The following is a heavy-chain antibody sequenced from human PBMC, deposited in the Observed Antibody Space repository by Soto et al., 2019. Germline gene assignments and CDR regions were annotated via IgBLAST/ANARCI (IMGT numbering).Heavy chain of an antibody. CDR3: ARVNRYSSSWYNFDY. D-gene: IGHD6-13*01. CDR2: VYYSGST. V-gene: IGHV4-59*01. CDR1: GGSFSSYY. Sequence: SETLSLTCTVSGGSFSSYYWSWIRQPPGKGLEWIGYVYYSGSTNYNPSLKSRVTISVDTSRNQFSLKLSSVTAADTAVYYCARVNRYSSSWYNFDYWGQGSLVTVSS. J-gene: IGHJ4*02.